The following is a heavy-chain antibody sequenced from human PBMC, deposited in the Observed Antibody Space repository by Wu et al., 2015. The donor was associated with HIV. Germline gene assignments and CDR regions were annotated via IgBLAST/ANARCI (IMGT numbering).Heavy chain of an antibody. Sequence: QVQLVQSGAEVKKPGSSVKVSCKASGGTFSSYAISWVRQAPGQGLEWMGGIIPIFGTANYAQKFQGRVTITTDESTSTAYMELSSLRSEDTAVYYCARVGGWATAKTGGSHDSGIDYYGMDVWGQGDHGSPSP. CDR3: ARVGGWATAKTGGSHDSGIDYYGMDV. CDR1: GGTFSSYA. D-gene: IGHD2-15*01. J-gene: IGHJ6*02. V-gene: IGHV1-69*05. CDR2: IIPIFGTA.